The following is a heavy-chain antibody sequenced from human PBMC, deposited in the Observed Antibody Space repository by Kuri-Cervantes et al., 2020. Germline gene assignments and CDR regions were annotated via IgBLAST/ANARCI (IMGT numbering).Heavy chain of an antibody. Sequence: GSLRLSCAVYGGSFSGYYWSWIRQPPGKGLEWIGEINHSGSTYYNPSLKSRVTISVDTSKTQFPLKLSSVTAADTAIYYCARLYRSCWYYFDYWGQGTLVTVSS. CDR1: GGSFSGYY. J-gene: IGHJ4*02. CDR2: INHSGST. CDR3: ARLYRSCWYYFDY. D-gene: IGHD6-19*01. V-gene: IGHV4-34*01.